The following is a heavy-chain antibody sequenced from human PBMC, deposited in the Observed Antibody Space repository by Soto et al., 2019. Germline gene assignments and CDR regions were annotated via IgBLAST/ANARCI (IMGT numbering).Heavy chain of an antibody. CDR1: GFTFKTHA. Sequence: QVQLVESGGGVVQPGTSLRLSCAASGFTFKTHAMHWVRQAPVKGLEWMAVIAYDGNEKFYADSVKGRFTISRDNSKNALYLQINTLRNEDTAVYYCGKDVGDYVPYYYGVDVWGQGTTVTVSS. CDR3: GKDVGDYVPYYYGVDV. CDR2: IAYDGNEK. J-gene: IGHJ6*02. D-gene: IGHD1-26*01. V-gene: IGHV3-30*18.